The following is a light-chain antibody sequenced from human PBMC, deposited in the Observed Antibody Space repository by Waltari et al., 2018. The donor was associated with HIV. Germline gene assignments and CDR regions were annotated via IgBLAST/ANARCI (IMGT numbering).Light chain of an antibody. V-gene: IGLV3-1*01. CDR2: QDT. J-gene: IGLJ2*01. CDR1: KLGNKY. CDR3: QAWDSSTGHVV. Sequence: SYALTQPPSVSVSPGQTASITCSGDKLGNKYASWYQQKPCQSHVVVIYQDTKRPSGIRERFSGSNSGNTATLTISGTQAMDEADYYCQAWDSSTGHVVFGGGTKLTVL.